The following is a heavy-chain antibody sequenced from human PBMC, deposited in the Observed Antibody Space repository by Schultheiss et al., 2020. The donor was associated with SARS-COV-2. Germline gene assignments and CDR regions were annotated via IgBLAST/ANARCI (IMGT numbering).Heavy chain of an antibody. CDR2: ISGSGGST. Sequence: GESLKISCAASGFTFSSYAMSWVRQAPGKGLEWVSAISGSGGSTYYADSVKGRFTISRDNSKNTLYLQMNSLRAEDTAVYYCAKDRQGGYDYVWGSWVLDVWGKGTTVTVSS. J-gene: IGHJ6*04. V-gene: IGHV3-23*01. D-gene: IGHD3-16*01. CDR1: GFTFSSYA. CDR3: AKDRQGGYDYVWGSWVLDV.